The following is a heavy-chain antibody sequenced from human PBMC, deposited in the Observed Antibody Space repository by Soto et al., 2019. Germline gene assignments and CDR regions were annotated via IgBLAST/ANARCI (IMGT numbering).Heavy chain of an antibody. CDR1: GHTFTSSG. CDR2: ISAHTGSS. J-gene: IGHJ3*01. D-gene: IGHD3-22*01. V-gene: IGHV1-18*01. Sequence: ASVKVSCKASGHTFTSSGMSWVRQAPGQGLEWMGWISAHTGSSEYAQRFQGRVTMTTDRSTSTAYMELRSLRSDDTAVYYCARAFFYQGSDSRGYSFDAFDFWGPGTLVTVS. CDR3: ARAFFYQGSDSRGYSFDAFDF.